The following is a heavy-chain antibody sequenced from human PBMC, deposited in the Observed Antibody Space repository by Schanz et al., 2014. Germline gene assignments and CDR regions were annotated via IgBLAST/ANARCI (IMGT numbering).Heavy chain of an antibody. D-gene: IGHD6-13*01. CDR2: IGGSGSDT. J-gene: IGHJ4*02. CDR1: GFTFSSFA. V-gene: IGHV3-23*01. Sequence: EVQLLESGGGLVQPGGSLRLSCEASGFTFSSFAMSWVRQAPGKGLEWVSYIGGSGSDTYYADSVRGRFTISRDNSKNTLYLQINSLRTEDTAVFYCAKGLGTRSNNFDYWGPGTLVTVSS. CDR3: AKGLGTRSNNFDY.